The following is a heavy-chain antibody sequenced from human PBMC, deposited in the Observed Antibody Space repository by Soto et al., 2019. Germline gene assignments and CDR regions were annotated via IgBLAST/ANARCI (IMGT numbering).Heavy chain of an antibody. D-gene: IGHD1-1*01. CDR2: IYYSGST. CDR1: GGSISSYY. J-gene: IGHJ4*01. V-gene: IGHV4-59*08. Sequence: PSETLSLTCTVSGGSISSYYWSWIRQPPGKGLEWIGYIYYSGSTNYNPSLKSRVTISVDTSKNQFSLKLSSVTAADTAVYYYARPWNDDGIDYLGHGTLVTVFS. CDR3: ARPWNDDGIDY.